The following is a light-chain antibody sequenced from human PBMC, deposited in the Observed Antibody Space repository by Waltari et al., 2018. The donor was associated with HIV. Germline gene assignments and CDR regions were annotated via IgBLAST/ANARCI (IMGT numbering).Light chain of an antibody. CDR2: GVN. Sequence: QSALTQPPSASGSPGQSVTFSCTGTSRDVGAYNFVSWYQQHPGKAPQLIIYGVNQRPSGAPARFSGSKSGNTASLTVSGLQADDEADYYCSSYAGPNHLLFGVGTKLTVL. CDR1: SRDVGAYNF. J-gene: IGLJ2*01. CDR3: SSYAGPNHLL. V-gene: IGLV2-8*01.